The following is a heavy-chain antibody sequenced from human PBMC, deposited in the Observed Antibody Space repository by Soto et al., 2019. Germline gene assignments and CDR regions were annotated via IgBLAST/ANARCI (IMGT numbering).Heavy chain of an antibody. J-gene: IGHJ4*02. CDR3: AKDQGSSWYEIDY. Sequence: PGGSLRLSCAASGFTLSGYAMHWVRQAPGKGLEWVAVISYDGSNKYYADSVKGRFTISRDNSKNTLYLQMNSLRAEDTAVYYCAKDQGSSWYEIDYWGQGTLVTVSS. D-gene: IGHD6-13*01. CDR1: GFTLSGYA. V-gene: IGHV3-30-3*01. CDR2: ISYDGSNK.